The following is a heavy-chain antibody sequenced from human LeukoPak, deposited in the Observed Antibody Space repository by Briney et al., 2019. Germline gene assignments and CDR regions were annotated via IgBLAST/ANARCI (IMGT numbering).Heavy chain of an antibody. CDR1: GFTFSSYA. Sequence: GGSLRLSCAASGFTFSSYAMSWVRQAPGKGLEWVSAISGSGGSTYCADSVKGRFTISRDSSKNTLYLQMNSLRAEDTAVYYCAKGRKRTTVTTFDYWGQGTLVTVSS. CDR2: ISGSGGST. D-gene: IGHD4-17*01. J-gene: IGHJ4*02. CDR3: AKGRKRTTVTTFDY. V-gene: IGHV3-23*01.